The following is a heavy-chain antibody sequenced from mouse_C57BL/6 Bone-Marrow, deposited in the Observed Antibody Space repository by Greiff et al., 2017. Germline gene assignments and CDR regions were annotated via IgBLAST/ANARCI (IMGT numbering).Heavy chain of an antibody. CDR1: GFSLTSYA. Sequence: VKLMESGPGLVAPSQSLSITCTVSGFSLTSYAISWVRQPPGKGLEWLGVIWTGGGTNYNSALKSRLSISKDNSKSQVFLKMNSLQTDDTARYYCARRYDYDVDWYFDVWGTGTTVTVSS. V-gene: IGHV2-9-1*01. CDR3: ARRYDYDVDWYFDV. D-gene: IGHD2-4*01. J-gene: IGHJ1*03. CDR2: IWTGGGT.